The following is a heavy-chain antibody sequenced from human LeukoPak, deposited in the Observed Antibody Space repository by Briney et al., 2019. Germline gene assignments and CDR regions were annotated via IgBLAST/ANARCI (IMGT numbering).Heavy chain of an antibody. J-gene: IGHJ4*02. CDR1: GFTVSTNY. D-gene: IGHD6-13*01. V-gene: IGHV3-66*02. Sequence: GESLRLSCAASGFTVSTNYMSWVRQAPGKGLEWVAVIYSGGSKYYSDSVKGRFTISRDKSKNTLYLQMDSLRPDDTAVYYCARGWGKIAATGLSLGYWGQGTLVTVSS. CDR2: IYSGGSK. CDR3: ARGWGKIAATGLSLGY.